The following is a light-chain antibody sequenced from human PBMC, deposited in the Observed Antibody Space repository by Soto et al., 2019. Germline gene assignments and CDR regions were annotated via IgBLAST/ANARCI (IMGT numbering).Light chain of an antibody. CDR3: QHFYPTPPVT. CDR2: AAS. Sequence: DIQLTQSPSSLSASVGDRVTITCRASQSISNSLNWYQQRPGRAPKLLIYAASTLQSGVPSRFSGSGSGTDLTLTISNLQPEDFATYYCQHFYPTPPVTFGQGTRLEIK. V-gene: IGKV1-39*01. J-gene: IGKJ5*01. CDR1: QSISNS.